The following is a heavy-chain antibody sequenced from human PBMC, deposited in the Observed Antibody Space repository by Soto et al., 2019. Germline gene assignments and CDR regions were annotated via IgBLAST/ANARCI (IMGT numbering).Heavy chain of an antibody. D-gene: IGHD3-22*01. J-gene: IGHJ3*02. CDR1: GGSISSGGYS. V-gene: IGHV4-30-2*01. CDR2: IYHSGST. CDR3: ARGMYYDSSGYPI. Sequence: SETLSLTCAVSGGSISSGGYSWSWVRQPPGKGLEWIGYIYHSGSTYYNPSLKSRVTISVDRSKNQFSLKLSSVTAADTAVYYCARGMYYDSSGYPIWGQGTMVTVSS.